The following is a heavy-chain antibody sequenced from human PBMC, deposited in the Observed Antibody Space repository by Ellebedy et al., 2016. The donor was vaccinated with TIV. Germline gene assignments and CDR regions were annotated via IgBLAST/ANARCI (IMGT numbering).Heavy chain of an antibody. V-gene: IGHV3-33*01. D-gene: IGHD6-19*01. CDR3: ARSVGGSAAGTGDWFDP. J-gene: IGHJ5*02. CDR1: GFTFRSYD. CDR2: IWNDGTNK. Sequence: GESLKISCTASGFTFRSYDMHWVRQAPGKGLEWVAVIWNDGTNKFYADSVKGRFTISRDDSKNTLYLQMNSLRTEDTAVYYCARSVGGSAAGTGDWFDPWGQGTLVIASS.